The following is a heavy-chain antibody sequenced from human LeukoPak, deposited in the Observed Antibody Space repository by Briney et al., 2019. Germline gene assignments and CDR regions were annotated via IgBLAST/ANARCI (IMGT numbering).Heavy chain of an antibody. J-gene: IGHJ4*02. CDR1: GFTFDDYA. CDR2: IKQDGSEK. CDR3: ARDDTAMGDY. D-gene: IGHD5-18*01. Sequence: PGGSLRLSCAASGFTFDDYAMHWVRQAPGKGLEWVANIKQDGSEKYYVDSVKGRFTISRDNAKNSLYLQMNSLRAEDTAVYYCARDDTAMGDYWGQGTLVTVSS. V-gene: IGHV3-7*01.